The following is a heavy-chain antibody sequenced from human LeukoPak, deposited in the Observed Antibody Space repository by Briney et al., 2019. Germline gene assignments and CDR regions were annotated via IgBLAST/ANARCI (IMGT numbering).Heavy chain of an antibody. Sequence: PSETLSLTCTVSGGSINNYYWSWIRQPPGKGLGWIGYIYYRGSTNYNPCLKSRVTFSVDTSKNQFSRKLNSVTAADTAVYYCARGGDYGDLRYFDYWGQGTLVTVSS. CDR3: ARGGDYGDLRYFDY. CDR2: IYYRGST. D-gene: IGHD4-17*01. V-gene: IGHV4-59*01. CDR1: GGSINNYY. J-gene: IGHJ4*02.